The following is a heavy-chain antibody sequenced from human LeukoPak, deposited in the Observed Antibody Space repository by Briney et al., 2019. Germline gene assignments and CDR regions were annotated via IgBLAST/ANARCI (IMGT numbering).Heavy chain of an antibody. V-gene: IGHV1-24*01. Sequence: ASVKVSCKVSGYTLTELSMHWVRQAPGKGLEWMGGFDPEDGETIYAQKFQGRVTMTEDTSTDTAYMELSSLRSDDTAVYFCARVGVEAAAYTGEGGYNWFDSWGQGTLVTVSS. CDR1: GYTLTELS. CDR2: FDPEDGET. J-gene: IGHJ5*01. D-gene: IGHD6-13*01. CDR3: ARVGVEAAAYTGEGGYNWFDS.